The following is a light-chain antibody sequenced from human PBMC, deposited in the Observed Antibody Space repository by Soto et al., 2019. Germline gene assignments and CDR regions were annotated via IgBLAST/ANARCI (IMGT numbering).Light chain of an antibody. CDR2: LGS. V-gene: IGKV2-28*01. Sequence: DIVMTQSPLSLPVTPGEPASISCRSSQSLLHSNGYNYLDWYLQKPGQSPQLLIYLGSNRASGVPDRFGGSGSGTDFTLKISRVEAEDVGVHYCVQALQSPSITFGQGTRLEIK. CDR1: QSLLHSNGYNY. CDR3: VQALQSPSIT. J-gene: IGKJ5*01.